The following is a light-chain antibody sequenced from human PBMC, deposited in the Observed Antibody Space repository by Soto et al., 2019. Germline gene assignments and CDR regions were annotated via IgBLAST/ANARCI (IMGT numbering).Light chain of an antibody. V-gene: IGLV2-14*01. CDR2: EGR. CDR3: SSFTSRSSLI. J-gene: IGLJ2*01. Sequence: QSVLTQPASGSGSPGQSIPIFCAGTMRDIGAYNLVSWYQQHPGRAPQLSIYEGRNRPSGSSFRFSGSKSGNTASLTISGLQAEYEADYYCSSFTSRSSLIFGGGTKLTVL. CDR1: MRDIGAYNL.